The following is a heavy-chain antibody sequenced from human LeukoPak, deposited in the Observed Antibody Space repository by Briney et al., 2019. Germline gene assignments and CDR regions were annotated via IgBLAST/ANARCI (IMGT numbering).Heavy chain of an antibody. V-gene: IGHV4-59*01. D-gene: IGHD5-24*01. CDR1: GGSISSYY. Sequence: SETLSLTCTVSGGSISSYYWSWIRQPPGKGLEWTGYIYYSGSTNYNPSLKSRVTISVDTSKNQFSLKLSSVTAADTAVYYCARDLGLDGYTSYYFDYWGQGTLVTVSS. CDR2: IYYSGST. CDR3: ARDLGLDGYTSYYFDY. J-gene: IGHJ4*02.